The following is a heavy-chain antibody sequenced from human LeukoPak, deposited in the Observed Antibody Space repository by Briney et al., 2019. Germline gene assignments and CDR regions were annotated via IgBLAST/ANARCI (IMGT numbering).Heavy chain of an antibody. J-gene: IGHJ6*03. Sequence: GRSLSLACAASGFTFSSYVMLWVRQAPGKGLEWVAVIWYDGSNKYYADSVKGRFTISRDNSKNTLYLQMNSLRAEDTAVYYCAKGVGSYYYMDVWGKGTTVTVSS. V-gene: IGHV3-33*06. CDR1: GFTFSSYV. D-gene: IGHD1-26*01. CDR3: AKGVGSYYYMDV. CDR2: IWYDGSNK.